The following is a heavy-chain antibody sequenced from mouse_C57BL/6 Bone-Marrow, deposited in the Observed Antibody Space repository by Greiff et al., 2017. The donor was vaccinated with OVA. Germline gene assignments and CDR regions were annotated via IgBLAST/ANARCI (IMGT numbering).Heavy chain of an antibody. CDR3: ARGNYYGSSYYFDY. CDR1: GYSITSGYD. J-gene: IGHJ2*01. V-gene: IGHV3-1*01. Sequence: VQLKESGPGMVKPSQSLSLTCTVTGYSITSGYDWHWIRHFPGNKLEWMGYISYSGSTNYNPSLKSRISITHDTSKNHFFLKLNSVTTEDTATYYCARGNYYGSSYYFDYWGQGTTLTVSS. CDR2: ISYSGST. D-gene: IGHD1-1*01.